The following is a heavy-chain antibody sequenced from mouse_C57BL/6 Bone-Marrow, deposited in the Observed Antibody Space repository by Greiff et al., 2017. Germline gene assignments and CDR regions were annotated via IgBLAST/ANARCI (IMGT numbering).Heavy chain of an antibody. D-gene: IGHD1-1*01. CDR1: GYTFTDYE. Sequence: VKVVESGAELVRPGASVTLSCKASGYTFTDYEMHWVKQTPVHGLEWIGAIDPETGGTAYNQKFKGKAILTADKSSSTAYMELRSLTSEDSAVYYCTGCYYGSSYVDYAMDYWGQGTSVTVSS. J-gene: IGHJ4*01. V-gene: IGHV1-15*01. CDR3: TGCYYGSSYVDYAMDY. CDR2: IDPETGGT.